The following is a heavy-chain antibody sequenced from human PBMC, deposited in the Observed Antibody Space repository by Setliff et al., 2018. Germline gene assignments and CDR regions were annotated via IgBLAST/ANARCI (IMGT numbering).Heavy chain of an antibody. CDR1: GGSISSGGHY. Sequence: LSLTCTVSGGSISSGGHYWSWIRQHPGKGLEWIGYIYYSGSTYYNPPLKSRVTISVDASKNQFSLKLSSVTAADTAVYYCARDRRIVGARHAFDIWGQGTMVTVSS. J-gene: IGHJ3*02. CDR2: IYYSGST. D-gene: IGHD1-26*01. CDR3: ARDRRIVGARHAFDI. V-gene: IGHV4-31*03.